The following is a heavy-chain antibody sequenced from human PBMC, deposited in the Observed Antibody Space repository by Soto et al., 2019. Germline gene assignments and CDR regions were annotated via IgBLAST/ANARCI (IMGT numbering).Heavy chain of an antibody. Sequence: SETLSLTCAVYGGAFSGYYWTWIRQPPWKGREWIGEINHSGSTNYNPSLKSRVTISVDTSKNQFSLKLSSVTAADTAVYYCARVDYDSSGYYSDYYYGMDVWGQGTTVTVSS. CDR1: GGAFSGYY. V-gene: IGHV4-34*01. CDR3: ARVDYDSSGYYSDYYYGMDV. J-gene: IGHJ6*02. D-gene: IGHD3-22*01. CDR2: INHSGST.